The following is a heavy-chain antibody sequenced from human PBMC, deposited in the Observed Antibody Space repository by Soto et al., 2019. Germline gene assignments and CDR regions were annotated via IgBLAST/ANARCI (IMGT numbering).Heavy chain of an antibody. J-gene: IGHJ4*02. D-gene: IGHD3-10*01. CDR3: ARTYYYGSGSLYYFDY. V-gene: IGHV4-59*01. CDR2: IYYSGST. CDR1: GGSISSYY. Sequence: SETLSLTCTVSGGSISSYYWSWIRQPPGKGLEWIGYIYYSGSTNYSPSLKSRVTISVDTSKNQFSLKLSSVTAADTAVYYCARTYYYGSGSLYYFDYWGQGTLVTVSS.